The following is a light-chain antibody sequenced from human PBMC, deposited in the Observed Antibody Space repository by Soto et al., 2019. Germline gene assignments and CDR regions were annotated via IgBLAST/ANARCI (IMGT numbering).Light chain of an antibody. CDR2: NNS. J-gene: IGLJ2*01. CDR3: AAWDDSLRGLE. Sequence: QSVLTQPPSASGTPGQMVTISCSGSSSNIGSNTVNWYQQLPGMAPKLLIYNNSQRPSGVPDRLSGSKSGTSASLAISGLQSEDEGDYYCAAWDDSLRGLEFGGGTKLTVL. CDR1: SSNIGSNT. V-gene: IGLV1-44*01.